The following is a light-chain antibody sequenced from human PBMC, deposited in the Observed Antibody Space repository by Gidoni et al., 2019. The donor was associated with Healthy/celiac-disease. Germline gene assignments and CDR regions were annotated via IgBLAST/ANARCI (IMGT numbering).Light chain of an antibody. Sequence: IQMTQSPSSLSASVGDRVTITCRASQSISSYLNWYQQKPGKAPKLLIYAASSLQSGVPSRFSRSGSGTDFTLTISSLQPEDFATYYCQQSYSTPFTFGPGTKVDIK. CDR1: QSISSY. V-gene: IGKV1-39*01. CDR2: AAS. J-gene: IGKJ3*01. CDR3: QQSYSTPFT.